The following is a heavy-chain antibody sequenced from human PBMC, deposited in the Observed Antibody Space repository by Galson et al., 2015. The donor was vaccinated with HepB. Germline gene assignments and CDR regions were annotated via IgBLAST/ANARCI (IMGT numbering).Heavy chain of an antibody. J-gene: IGHJ6*02. CDR1: GFTFTSSA. CDR3: AAVGIAAAGTFAMDV. D-gene: IGHD6-13*01. CDR2: IVVGSGNT. Sequence: SVKVSCKASGFTFTSSAMQWVRQARGQRLEWVGWIVVGSGNTNYAQKFQERVTITRDMSTSTAYMELSSLRSEDTAVYYCAAVGIAAAGTFAMDVWGQGTTVTVSS. V-gene: IGHV1-58*02.